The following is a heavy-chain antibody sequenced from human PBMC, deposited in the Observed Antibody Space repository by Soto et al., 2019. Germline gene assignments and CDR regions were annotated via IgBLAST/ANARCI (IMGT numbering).Heavy chain of an antibody. Sequence: GGSLRLSCVGSGFNFDDYAMHLVRQAPGKGLECVSGISWNTGSIGYADSVKGRFTITRDNIKNSLYLQMNTLRPEDTAVYYCARRISQDDPQYYFDYWGQGTLVTVSS. V-gene: IGHV3-9*01. CDR1: GFNFDDYA. CDR3: ARRISQDDPQYYFDY. J-gene: IGHJ4*02. CDR2: ISWNTGSI. D-gene: IGHD1-1*01.